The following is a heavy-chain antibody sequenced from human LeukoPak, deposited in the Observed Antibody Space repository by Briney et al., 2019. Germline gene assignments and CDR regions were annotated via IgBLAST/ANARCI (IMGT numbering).Heavy chain of an antibody. V-gene: IGHV1-2*02. Sequence: ASVKVSCKASGYTFTGYYMHWVRQAPGQGLEWMGWINPNSGGTNYAQKFQGRVTMTRDTSISTAYMELSRLRSDDTAVYYCARGKYYYDSSGYSTPVDYWGQGTLVTVSS. CDR1: GYTFTGYY. J-gene: IGHJ4*02. D-gene: IGHD3-22*01. CDR3: ARGKYYYDSSGYSTPVDY. CDR2: INPNSGGT.